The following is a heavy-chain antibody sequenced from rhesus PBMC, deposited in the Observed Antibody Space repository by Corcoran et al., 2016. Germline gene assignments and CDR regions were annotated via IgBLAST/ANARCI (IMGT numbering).Heavy chain of an antibody. CDR1: GGSISGYYY. CDR3: ARVKGGRLDY. V-gene: IGHV4-73*01. D-gene: IGHD3-16*01. Sequence: QVQLQQWGEGLVKPSETLSLTCAVYGGSISGYYYWSWLRQPPGKGLEWIGYIYGNSASTNYNPSLKNRVTISKDTSKNQFSLKLSSVTAADTAVYYCARVKGGRLDYWGQGVLVTVSS. CDR2: IYGNSAST. J-gene: IGHJ4*01.